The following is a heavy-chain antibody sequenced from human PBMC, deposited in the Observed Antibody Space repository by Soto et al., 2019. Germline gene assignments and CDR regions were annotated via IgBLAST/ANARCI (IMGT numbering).Heavy chain of an antibody. CDR2: ISGSGGST. D-gene: IGHD3-22*01. CDR1: GFTFSSYA. Sequence: PGGSLRLSCAASGFTFSSYAMSWVRQAPGKGLEWVSAISGSGGSTYYADSVKGRFTISRDNSKNTLYLQMNSLRAEDTAVYYCAKDLDYYYDSSGSNPSRLFGYWGQGTLVTVSS. V-gene: IGHV3-23*01. CDR3: AKDLDYYYDSSGSNPSRLFGY. J-gene: IGHJ4*02.